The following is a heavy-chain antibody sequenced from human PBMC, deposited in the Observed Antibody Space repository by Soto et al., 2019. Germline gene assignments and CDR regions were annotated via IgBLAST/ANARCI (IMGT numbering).Heavy chain of an antibody. V-gene: IGHV3-48*04. Sequence: GGSLRLSCAASGFTFSSYSMNWVRQAPGKGLEWVSYISSSSSTIYYADSVKGRFTISRDNAKNSLYLQMNSLRAEDTAVYYCARLPHRPLRYCTNGVCYMGDYYYYGMDVWGQGTTVTVSS. CDR1: GFTFSSYS. CDR3: ARLPHRPLRYCTNGVCYMGDYYYYGMDV. CDR2: ISSSSSTI. J-gene: IGHJ6*02. D-gene: IGHD2-8*01.